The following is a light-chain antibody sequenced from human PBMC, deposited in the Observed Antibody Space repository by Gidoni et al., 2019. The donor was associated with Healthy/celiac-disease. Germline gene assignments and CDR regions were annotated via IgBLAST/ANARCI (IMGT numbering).Light chain of an antibody. Sequence: QSVLTQPPSVPEAPGQSVTISCTGSSSNIGAGSDVHWYQQLPGTAPKLLIYGNSNRPSGVPDRFSGSKSGTSASLAITGLQAEDEADYYCQSYDSSLSDVVFGGGTKLTVL. J-gene: IGLJ2*01. CDR1: SSNIGAGSD. CDR2: GNS. V-gene: IGLV1-40*01. CDR3: QSYDSSLSDVV.